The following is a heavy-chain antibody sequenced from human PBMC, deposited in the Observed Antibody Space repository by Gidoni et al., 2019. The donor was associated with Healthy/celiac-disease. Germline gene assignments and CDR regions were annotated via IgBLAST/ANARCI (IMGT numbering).Heavy chain of an antibody. CDR1: GFTFSSYS. Sequence: EVQLVESGGGLVQPGGSLSRSCAASGFTFSSYSMNWVRQAPGKGLEWVSYISSSSSTIYYADSVKGRFTISRDNAKNSLYLQMNSLRAEDTAVYYCARVSKGRFLEWSRGAFDIWGQGTMVTVSS. CDR3: ARVSKGRFLEWSRGAFDI. J-gene: IGHJ3*02. V-gene: IGHV3-48*04. CDR2: ISSSSSTI. D-gene: IGHD3-3*01.